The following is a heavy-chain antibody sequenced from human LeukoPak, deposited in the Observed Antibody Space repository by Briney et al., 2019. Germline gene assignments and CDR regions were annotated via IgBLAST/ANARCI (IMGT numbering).Heavy chain of an antibody. CDR2: ISWNSGSI. CDR3: AKDRGSMVRGVRVDY. Sequence: PGRSLRLSCAASGFTFDDYAMHWVRQAPGKGLEWVSGISWNSGSIGYADSVKGRFTISRDNAKNSLYLQMNSLRAEDTALYYCAKDRGSMVRGVRVDYWGQGTLVTVSS. D-gene: IGHD3-10*01. J-gene: IGHJ4*02. V-gene: IGHV3-9*01. CDR1: GFTFDDYA.